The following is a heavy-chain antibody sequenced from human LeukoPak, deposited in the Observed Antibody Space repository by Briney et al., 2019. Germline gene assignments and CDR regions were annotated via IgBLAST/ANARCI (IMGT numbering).Heavy chain of an antibody. Sequence: GGSLRLSCAASGFTFNTFNMNWVRQAPGKGLEWVSSITSGGDYIYYADSVKGRFTTSRDNAKNSLSLQLNSLRVEDTAVYCCARGHYDVLAASYKWTPDYWGQGTLVNVSS. J-gene: IGHJ4*02. V-gene: IGHV3-21*01. D-gene: IGHD3-9*01. CDR3: ARGHYDVLAASYKWTPDY. CDR2: ITSGGDYI. CDR1: GFTFNTFN.